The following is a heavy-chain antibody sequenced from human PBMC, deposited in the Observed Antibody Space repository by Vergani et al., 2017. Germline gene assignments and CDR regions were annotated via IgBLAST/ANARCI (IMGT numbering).Heavy chain of an antibody. V-gene: IGHV4-34*01. Sequence: QVQLQQWGAGLLKPSETLSLTCAAYGGSFSGYYWSWIRQPPGKGLEWIGEINPSGSTTYNPSLKSRVTISVDTSKNQFSLKLSSVPAADTAVDYCARQVAPTPEAVAPVVPAPYYMDVWGKGTTVTVSS. D-gene: IGHD2-2*01. CDR3: ARQVAPTPEAVAPVVPAPYYMDV. CDR1: GGSFSGYY. J-gene: IGHJ6*03. CDR2: INPSGST.